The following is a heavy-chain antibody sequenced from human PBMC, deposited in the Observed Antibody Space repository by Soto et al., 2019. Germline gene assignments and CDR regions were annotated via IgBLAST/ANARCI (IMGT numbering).Heavy chain of an antibody. J-gene: IGHJ4*02. CDR2: IHNSEST. CDR3: ARVKYYDDSGYYYFVDY. D-gene: IGHD3-22*01. Sequence: QVQLQESGPGLVKPSQTLSLTCTVSGGSINSGGYYWTWIRQHPGKGLEWIGYIHNSESTYYNPSLKSRLTISLATSKNQFSLRLTSVTAADTAVYYCARVKYYDDSGYYYFVDYWGQGTLVTVSS. V-gene: IGHV4-31*03. CDR1: GGSINSGGYY.